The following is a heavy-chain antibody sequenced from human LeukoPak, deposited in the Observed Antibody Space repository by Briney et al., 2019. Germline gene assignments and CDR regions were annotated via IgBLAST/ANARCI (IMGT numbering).Heavy chain of an antibody. D-gene: IGHD5-24*01. CDR1: GGTFSSYA. V-gene: IGHV1-69*13. Sequence: SVKVSCKASGGTFSSYAISWVRQAPGQGLEWMGGIIPIFGTANYAQKFQGRVTITADESTSTAYMELSSLRSEDTAVYYCAGGAPLLQFDRYYFDYWGQGTLVTVSP. CDR3: AGGAPLLQFDRYYFDY. J-gene: IGHJ4*02. CDR2: IIPIFGTA.